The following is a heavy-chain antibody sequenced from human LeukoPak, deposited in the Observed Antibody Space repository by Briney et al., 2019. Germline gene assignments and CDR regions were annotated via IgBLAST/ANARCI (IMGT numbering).Heavy chain of an antibody. V-gene: IGHV4-39*07. CDR2: IYYSGST. CDR3: ARLARGSGWFPPPDY. D-gene: IGHD6-19*01. J-gene: IGHJ4*02. CDR1: GGSISSSSYY. Sequence: ETLSLTCTVSGGSISSSSYYWGWIRQPPGKGLGWIGSIYYSGSTYYTPSLKSRVTISVDTSKTQFSLKLSSVTAADTAVYYCARLARGSGWFPPPDYWGQGTLVTVSS.